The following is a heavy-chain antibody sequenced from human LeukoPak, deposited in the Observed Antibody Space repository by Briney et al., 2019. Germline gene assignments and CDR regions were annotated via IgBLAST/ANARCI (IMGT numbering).Heavy chain of an antibody. CDR2: IYYSGST. CDR1: GGSISSYH. CDR3: ARILSYGSGWVDY. J-gene: IGHJ4*02. Sequence: SETLSLTCTVSGGSISSYHWSWIRQPPGKGLEWIGYIYYSGSTNYNPSLKSRVTISVDTSKNQFSLKLSSVTAADTAVYYCARILSYGSGWVDYWGQGTLVTVSS. V-gene: IGHV4-59*01. D-gene: IGHD6-19*01.